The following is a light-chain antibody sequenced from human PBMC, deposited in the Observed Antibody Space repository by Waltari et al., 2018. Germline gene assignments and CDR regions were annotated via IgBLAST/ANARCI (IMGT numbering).Light chain of an antibody. CDR1: HSINTN. CDR3: QQYNNWPPA. J-gene: IGKJ1*01. CDR2: DAS. V-gene: IGKV3-15*01. Sequence: MTQSPDTLSASPGERITLSCRASHSINTNLAWYQRKPGQAPRLFISDASTRAAGVPARFSGSGSGTEFTLTISSLQSEDFAVYYCQQYNNWPPAFGQGTKVESK.